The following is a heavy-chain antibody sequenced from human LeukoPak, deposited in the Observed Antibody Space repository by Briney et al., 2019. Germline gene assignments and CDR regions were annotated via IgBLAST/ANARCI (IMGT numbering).Heavy chain of an antibody. Sequence: GGSLRLSCAASGFTFSSYWMSGVRQAPGKGLEWVAVISYDGSNKYYADSVKGRFTISRDNSKNTLYLQMNSLRAEDTAVYYCARVAYSDIVATIKGVFDYWGQGTLVTVSS. D-gene: IGHD5-12*01. CDR2: ISYDGSNK. CDR3: ARVAYSDIVATIKGVFDY. V-gene: IGHV3-30-3*01. CDR1: GFTFSSYW. J-gene: IGHJ4*02.